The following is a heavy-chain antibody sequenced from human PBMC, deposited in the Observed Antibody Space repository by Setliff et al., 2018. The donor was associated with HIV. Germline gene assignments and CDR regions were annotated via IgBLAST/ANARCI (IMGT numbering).Heavy chain of an antibody. CDR3: ARGTYYYETSGYHYDKTWAGTCFDY. CDR1: GGSISTNYW. Sequence: SETLSLTCAVSGGSISTNYWWSWVRQPPGKGLEWIGEIYHGGYTNYNPSLKSRATISVDKSKNHFSLKLTSVTAADTAVYYCARGTYYYETSGYHYDKTWAGTCFDYWGQGTLVTVSS. J-gene: IGHJ4*02. D-gene: IGHD3-22*01. CDR2: IYHGGYT. V-gene: IGHV4-4*02.